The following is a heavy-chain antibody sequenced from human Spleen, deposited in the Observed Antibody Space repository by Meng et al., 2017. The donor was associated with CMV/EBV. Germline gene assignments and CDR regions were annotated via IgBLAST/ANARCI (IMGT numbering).Heavy chain of an antibody. CDR2: IIPIFGTA. D-gene: IGHD2-21*01. Sequence: FAGSYMPRIHTAPGLGLEWMGGIIPIFGTADYAQNFQGRVTIATDESTSTAYMQLSSLRSEDTAVYYCAVANPVHPRLVGDAFDIWGQGTMVTVSS. V-gene: IGHV1-69*05. CDR1: FAGSY. CDR3: AVANPVHPRLVGDAFDI. J-gene: IGHJ3*02.